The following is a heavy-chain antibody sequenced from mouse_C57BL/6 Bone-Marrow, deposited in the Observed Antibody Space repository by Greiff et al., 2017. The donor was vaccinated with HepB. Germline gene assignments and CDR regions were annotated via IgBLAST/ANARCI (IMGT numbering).Heavy chain of an antibody. D-gene: IGHD1-1*01. CDR3: ARQLLRYWYFDV. V-gene: IGHV5-17*01. CDR1: GFTFSDYG. Sequence: EVQRVESGGGLVKPGGSLKLSCAASGFTFSDYGMHWVRQAPEKGLEWVAYISGGRSTIYYADTVKGRFIISRDNAKNTLFLQMTSLRSEDTAMYYCARQLLRYWYFDVWGRGTTVTVSA. CDR2: ISGGRSTI. J-gene: IGHJ1*03.